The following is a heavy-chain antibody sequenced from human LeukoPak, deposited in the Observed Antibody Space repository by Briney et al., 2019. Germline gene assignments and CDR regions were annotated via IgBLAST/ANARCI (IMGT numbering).Heavy chain of an antibody. D-gene: IGHD3-10*01. CDR1: GYSITSSSW. CDR3: ARKENVYYYFDY. CDR2: IYRSGTT. J-gene: IGHJ4*02. Sequence: SETLSLTCAVSGYSITSSSWWGWIRQPPGKGLEWIGYIYRSGTTYYNPSLQSRVTMSVDTSKNQFSLKLSSVTAVDTAVYYCARKENVYYYFDYWGQGTLVTVSS. V-gene: IGHV4-28*01.